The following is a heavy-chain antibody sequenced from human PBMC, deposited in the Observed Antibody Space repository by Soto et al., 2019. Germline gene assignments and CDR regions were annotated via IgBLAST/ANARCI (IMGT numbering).Heavy chain of an antibody. CDR1: GVYVSSGSYY. V-gene: IGHV4-61*01. CDR3: ARPLYSYGPMDV. CDR2: IYYSGST. J-gene: IGHJ6*02. Sequence: SETMCVTCTVAGVYVSSGSYYWSWIRQPPGKGLEWIGYIYYSGSTNYNPSLKSRVTISVDTSKNQFSLKLSSVTAADTAVYYCARPLYSYGPMDVWGQGTTVTLSS. D-gene: IGHD5-18*01.